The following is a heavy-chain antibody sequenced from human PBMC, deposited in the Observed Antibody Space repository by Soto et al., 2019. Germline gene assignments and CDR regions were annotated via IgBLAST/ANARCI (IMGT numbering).Heavy chain of an antibody. CDR2: INAGNGNT. V-gene: IGHV1-3*01. CDR1: GYTFTSYA. Sequence: QVQLVQSGAEVKKPGASVKVSCKASGYTFTSYAMHWVRQAPGQRLEWMGWINAGNGNTKYSQKFQGRVTITRDTSASTAYMELSSLRSEDTAVYYCAREAWFGELSDAFDIWGQGTMVTVSS. J-gene: IGHJ3*02. CDR3: AREAWFGELSDAFDI. D-gene: IGHD3-10*01.